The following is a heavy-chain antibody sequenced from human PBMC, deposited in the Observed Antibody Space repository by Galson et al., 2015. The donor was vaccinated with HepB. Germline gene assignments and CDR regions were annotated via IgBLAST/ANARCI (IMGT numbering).Heavy chain of an antibody. CDR2: ISSSGSTI. CDR3: ARLGDRDPKGVVVVAATGADPNDY. Sequence: SLRLSCAASGFTFSDYYMSWIRQAPGKGLEWVSYISSSGSTIYYADSVKGRFTISRDNAKNSLYLQVNSLRAEDTAVYYCARLGDRDPKGVVVVAATGADPNDYWGQGTLVTVSS. D-gene: IGHD2-15*01. CDR1: GFTFSDYY. J-gene: IGHJ4*02. V-gene: IGHV3-11*01.